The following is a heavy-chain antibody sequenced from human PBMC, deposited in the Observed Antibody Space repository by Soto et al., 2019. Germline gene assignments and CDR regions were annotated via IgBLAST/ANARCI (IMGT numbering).Heavy chain of an antibody. J-gene: IGHJ6*02. CDR1: GFTFSSYG. V-gene: IGHV3-33*01. Sequence: GGSLRLSCAASGFTFSSYGMHWVRQAPGKGLEWVAVIWYDGSNKYYADSVKGRFTISRDNSKNTLYLQMNSLRAADTAVYYCARVRRDGYSYYYYYGMDVWGQGTTVTVSS. CDR2: IWYDGSNK. CDR3: ARVRRDGYSYYYYYGMDV. D-gene: IGHD5-12*01.